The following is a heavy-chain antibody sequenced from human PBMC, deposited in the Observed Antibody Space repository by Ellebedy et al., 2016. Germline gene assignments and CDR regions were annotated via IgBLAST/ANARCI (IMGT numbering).Heavy chain of an antibody. CDR1: GGSFSGYY. V-gene: IGHV4-34*01. Sequence: SETLSLTCAVYGGSFSGYYWSWIRQPPGKGLEWIGEISHSGSTNYNPSLKSRVTISVDTSKNQFSLKLSSVTAADTAVYYCARGVVVPAAIVSFERYFDCWGQGTLVTVSS. D-gene: IGHD2-2*01. CDR2: ISHSGST. J-gene: IGHJ4*02. CDR3: ARGVVVPAAIVSFERYFDC.